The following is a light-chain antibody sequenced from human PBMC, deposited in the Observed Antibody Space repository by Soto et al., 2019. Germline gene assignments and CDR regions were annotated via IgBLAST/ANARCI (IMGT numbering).Light chain of an antibody. CDR2: GAS. CDR1: QSVSSN. V-gene: IGKV3-20*01. J-gene: IGKJ5*01. Sequence: EIVLTQSPGTLSLSPGERATLSCRASQSVSSNLAWYQQKPGQAPRLLIYGASTRATGIPARFSGSGSGTDFTLTISRLEPEDFAVYYCQQYGSSLLFGQGTRLEIK. CDR3: QQYGSSLL.